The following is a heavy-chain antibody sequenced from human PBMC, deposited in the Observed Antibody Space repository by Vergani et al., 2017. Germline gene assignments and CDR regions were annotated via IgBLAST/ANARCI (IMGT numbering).Heavy chain of an antibody. V-gene: IGHV1-18*01. CDR2: ISGNNGKT. CDR1: GYSSGVYG. D-gene: IGHD2-8*02. CDR3: DSGFCTATDYYKSYFGY. J-gene: IGHJ4*02. Sequence: QVQLEQSGPEVKKPGASVKVSCEASGYSSGVYGFTWVRQVPGQGLEWMGWISGNNGKTNYAQDFRDRVTLTTDTSTKTGYMELRTLRSDDTAVYYCDSGFCTATDYYKSYFGYWGQKALVTIAS.